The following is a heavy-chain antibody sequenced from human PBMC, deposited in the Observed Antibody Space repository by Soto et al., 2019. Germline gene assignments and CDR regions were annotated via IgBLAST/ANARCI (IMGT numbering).Heavy chain of an antibody. J-gene: IGHJ4*02. CDR2: IYYSGST. Sequence: QVQLQESGPGLVKPSQTLSLTCTVSGGSISSGDYYWSWIRQPPGKGLEWIGYIYYSGSTYYNPSLKSRVTISVDTSKNQFSLKLSSVTAADTAVFYCARVGIGGNLRKSRDYWGQGTLVTVSS. D-gene: IGHD2-15*01. V-gene: IGHV4-30-4*01. CDR3: ARVGIGGNLRKSRDY. CDR1: GGSISSGDYY.